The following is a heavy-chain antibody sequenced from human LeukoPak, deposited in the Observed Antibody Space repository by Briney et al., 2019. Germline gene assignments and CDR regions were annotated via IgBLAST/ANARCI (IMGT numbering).Heavy chain of an antibody. CDR1: GFTFSTSW. D-gene: IGHD6-19*01. CDR2: IKYDGSEI. J-gene: IGHJ4*02. V-gene: IGHV3-7*01. CDR3: GRELKGVAGFYY. Sequence: GGSLRLSCAGSGFTFSTSWMFWARQVPGEGLEWVAHIKYDGSEIYYVDSVRGRFTISRDNAKNSLYLQMNSLRAEDTAVYYCGRELKGVAGFYYWGQGTLVTVSS.